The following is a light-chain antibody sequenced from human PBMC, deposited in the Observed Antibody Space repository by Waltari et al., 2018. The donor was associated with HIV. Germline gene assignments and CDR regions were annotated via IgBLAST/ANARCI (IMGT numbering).Light chain of an antibody. J-gene: IGLJ1*01. CDR3: QSYDSSLNNYV. Sequence: QSVLTQPPSVSGAPGQRVTIPCTGGSSNIGADYDVHWYQQLPGTAPKFLIYVNHNRPSGGPDRFSGSKSGTSASLAITGLQAEDEADYYCQSYDSSLNNYVFGTGTKVTVL. CDR1: SSNIGADYD. CDR2: VNH. V-gene: IGLV1-40*01.